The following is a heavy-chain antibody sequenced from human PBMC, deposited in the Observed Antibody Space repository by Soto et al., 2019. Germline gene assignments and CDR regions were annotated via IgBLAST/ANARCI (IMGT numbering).Heavy chain of an antibody. CDR2: IYYDGTT. D-gene: IGHD6-19*01. J-gene: IGHJ4*02. CDR1: GGSVSPYY. Sequence: QVQLQESGPGLVKPSETVSLTCTVSGGSVSPYYWTWVRRPPGKGLEWIAYIYYDGTTNYNPSLKSRVTISLDTSKNQFSLRLTSVTAAHTAVYYCARGRHWLDYWGQGTLLTVSS. V-gene: IGHV4-59*02. CDR3: ARGRHWLDY.